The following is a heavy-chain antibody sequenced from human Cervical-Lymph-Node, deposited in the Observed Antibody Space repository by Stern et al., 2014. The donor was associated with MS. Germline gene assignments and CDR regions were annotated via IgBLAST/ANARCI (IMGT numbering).Heavy chain of an antibody. J-gene: IGHJ5*02. CDR2: INPDSGDT. CDR1: GYIFSSDD. D-gene: IGHD1-26*01. Sequence: QMQLVQSGAEVKKPGASVKVSCKASGYIFSSDDINWVRQASGQGLEWMAWINPDSGDTGYAQKFQGRVTLTRDTSRNTAYMEMTSLTSDDTAIYYCTKAWESWGQGTLITVSS. V-gene: IGHV1-8*01. CDR3: TKAWES.